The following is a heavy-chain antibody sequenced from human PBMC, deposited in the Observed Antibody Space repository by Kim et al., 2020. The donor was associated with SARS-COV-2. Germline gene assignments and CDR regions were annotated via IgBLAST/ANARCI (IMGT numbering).Heavy chain of an antibody. CDR1: GFTFDDYA. CDR2: INWNGGSV. D-gene: IGHD3-10*01. V-gene: IGHV3-9*01. Sequence: GGSLRLSCAASGFTFDDYAMHWVRQAPGKGLEWVSRINWNGGSVDYAYSVKGRFTISRDNAKNSLHLQMNSLRTEDTALYYCAKENSEYGSGSSDYDMDV. J-gene: IGHJ6*01. CDR3: AKENSEYGSGSSDYDMDV.